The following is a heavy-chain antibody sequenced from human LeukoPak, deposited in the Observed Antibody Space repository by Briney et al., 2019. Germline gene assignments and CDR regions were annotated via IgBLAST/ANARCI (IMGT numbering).Heavy chain of an antibody. CDR1: GFTFSSYG. CDR2: IRYDGSNK. D-gene: IGHD3-22*01. Sequence: GGSLRLSCAASGFTFSSYGMHWVRQAPGKGLEWVAFIRYDGSNKYYADSVKGRFTISRDNSKNTLYLQMNSLRAEDTAVYYCAKDSGPTYYYDSSGYYHFDYWGQGTLVTVSS. V-gene: IGHV3-30*02. J-gene: IGHJ4*02. CDR3: AKDSGPTYYYDSSGYYHFDY.